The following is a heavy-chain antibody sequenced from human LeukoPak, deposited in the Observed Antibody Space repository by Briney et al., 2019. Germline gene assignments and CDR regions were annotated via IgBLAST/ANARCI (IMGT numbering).Heavy chain of an antibody. CDR2: ISSSSSYI. Sequence: AGGSLRLSCAASGFTFSIYSMNWVRQAPGKGLEWVSSISSSSSYIYYADSEKGRFTISRDNAKNTLYLQMNSLRAEDTAVYYCARDRSPSTMVRGVISWYYGMDVWGQGTTVTVSS. CDR1: GFTFSIYS. J-gene: IGHJ6*02. CDR3: ARDRSPSTMVRGVISWYYGMDV. V-gene: IGHV3-21*01. D-gene: IGHD3-10*01.